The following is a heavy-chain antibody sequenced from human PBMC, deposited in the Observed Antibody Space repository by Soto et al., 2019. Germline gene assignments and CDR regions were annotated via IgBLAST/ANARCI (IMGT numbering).Heavy chain of an antibody. Sequence: GASVKVSCKASGGTFSSYAISWVRQAPGQGLEWMGGIIPIFGTANYAQKFQGRVTITADGSTSTAYMELSSLRSEDTAVYYCASYRRDGYNNFDYWGQGTLVTVSS. CDR2: IIPIFGTA. CDR1: GGTFSSYA. J-gene: IGHJ4*02. CDR3: ASYRRDGYNNFDY. V-gene: IGHV1-69*13. D-gene: IGHD5-12*01.